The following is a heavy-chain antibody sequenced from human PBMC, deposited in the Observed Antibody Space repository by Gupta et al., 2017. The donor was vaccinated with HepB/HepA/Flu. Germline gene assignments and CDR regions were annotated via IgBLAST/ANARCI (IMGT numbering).Heavy chain of an antibody. D-gene: IGHD5-12*01. Sequence: QLQVQESGPGLVKPSETLSLTCTVSGGSISSSSYYWGWIRQPPGEGLEWIGSFQYSGSTYYNPSLKSRVTISVDTSNNQFSLKLSSVTVADTAVYYCARRDIVATRTYDYWGQGTLVTVSS. CDR1: GGSISSSSYY. CDR2: FQYSGST. V-gene: IGHV4-39*01. CDR3: ARRDIVATRTYDY. J-gene: IGHJ4*02.